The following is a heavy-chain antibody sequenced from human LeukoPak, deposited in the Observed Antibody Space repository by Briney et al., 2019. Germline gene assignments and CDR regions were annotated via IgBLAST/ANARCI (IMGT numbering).Heavy chain of an antibody. J-gene: IGHJ4*02. CDR2: ISSSSSYI. Sequence: GGSLRLSCAASGFTVSSYSMNWVRQATGKGLEWVSSISSSSSYIYYADSVKGRFTISRDNAKNSLYLQMNSLRAEDTAVYYCARAEYSSGWYTGYFDYWGQGTLVTVSS. CDR3: ARAEYSSGWYTGYFDY. D-gene: IGHD6-19*01. V-gene: IGHV3-21*01. CDR1: GFTVSSYS.